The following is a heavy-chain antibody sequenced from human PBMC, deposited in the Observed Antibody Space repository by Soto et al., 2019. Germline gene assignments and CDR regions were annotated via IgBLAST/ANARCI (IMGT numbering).Heavy chain of an antibody. CDR1: GYTFTSYA. D-gene: IGHD2-15*01. Sequence: ASVKVSCKASGYTFTSYAMHWVRQAPGQRLEWMGWINAGNGNTKYSQKFQGRVTITRDTSASTAYMELSSLRSEDTAVYYCARIVVVVAATDYYGMDVWGQGTKVTVSS. J-gene: IGHJ6*02. CDR3: ARIVVVVAATDYYGMDV. V-gene: IGHV1-3*01. CDR2: INAGNGNT.